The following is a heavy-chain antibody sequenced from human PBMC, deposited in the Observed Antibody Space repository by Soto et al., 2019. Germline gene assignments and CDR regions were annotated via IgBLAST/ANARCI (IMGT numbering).Heavy chain of an antibody. CDR2: INPNGGT. J-gene: IGHJ4*02. D-gene: IGHD4-17*01. Sequence: QVQLVQSGAEVKRPGASVKVSCKASGYTLTDNYMHWVREAPGQGLEWMGWINPNGGTNYAQKFQGRVTMTRDTSNSTAYLELSRLRSDDTAVYYCARSLTTLSTLLEYWGQGTLVTVSS. V-gene: IGHV1-2*02. CDR3: ARSLTTLSTLLEY. CDR1: GYTLTDNY.